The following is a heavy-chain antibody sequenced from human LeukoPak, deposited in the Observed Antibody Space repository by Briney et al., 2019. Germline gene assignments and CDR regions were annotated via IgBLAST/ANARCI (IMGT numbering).Heavy chain of an antibody. J-gene: IGHJ4*02. D-gene: IGHD3-22*01. CDR1: GFTFSSYS. Sequence: GGSLRLSCAASGFTFSSYSMNWVRQAPGKGLEWVSSISSSSSYIYYADSVKGRFTISRDNAKNSLYLQMNSLRAEDTAVYYCARDRRGCYDSSGYATYWGQGTLVTVSS. CDR2: ISSSSSYI. V-gene: IGHV3-21*01. CDR3: ARDRRGCYDSSGYATY.